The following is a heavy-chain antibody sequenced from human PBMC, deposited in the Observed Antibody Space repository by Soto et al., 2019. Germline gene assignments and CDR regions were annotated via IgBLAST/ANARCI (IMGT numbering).Heavy chain of an antibody. J-gene: IGHJ6*02. V-gene: IGHV3-23*01. CDR2: ISDSGGST. D-gene: IGHD4-4*01. CDR3: TKDAYTKYYYYGMDV. Sequence: EVHLSQSGRGLAQPGGSLRLSCAASGFSFRIFAMNWVRQAPGKGLEWIANISDSGGSTLYSDSVKGRFIISRDNSDDTLYLEMNSLRVEDTAIYYCTKDAYTKYYYYGMDVWGQGTTVTVSS. CDR1: GFSFRIFA.